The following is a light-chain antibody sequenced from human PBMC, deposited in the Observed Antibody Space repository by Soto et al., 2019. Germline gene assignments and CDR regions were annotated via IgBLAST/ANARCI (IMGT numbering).Light chain of an antibody. Sequence: EIVLTQSPGTLSLSPGERATLSCRASQSVSSSYLAWYQQKPGQAPRLLIYDTSSRATSIPDRFSGSGSGTDFTLAISRLEPEGVAVDYCQQCGSSPSFGQGTKVELK. CDR3: QQCGSSPS. CDR2: DTS. V-gene: IGKV3-20*01. J-gene: IGKJ1*01. CDR1: QSVSSSY.